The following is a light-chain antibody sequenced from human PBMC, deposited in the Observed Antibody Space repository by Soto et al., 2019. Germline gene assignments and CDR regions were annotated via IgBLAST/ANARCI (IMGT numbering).Light chain of an antibody. Sequence: DIPMTQSPSSLSASVGDRVTITCRASQSISSYLNWYQQKPGKAPKLLIYAASSLQSGVPSRFSGSGSGTDFTLTISSLQPEDFVTYYCQQSYSTLWTFGQGTKLEIK. J-gene: IGKJ2*02. CDR1: QSISSY. CDR2: AAS. CDR3: QQSYSTLWT. V-gene: IGKV1-39*01.